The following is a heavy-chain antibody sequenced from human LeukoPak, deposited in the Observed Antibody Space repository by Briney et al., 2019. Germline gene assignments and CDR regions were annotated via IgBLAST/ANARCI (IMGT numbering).Heavy chain of an antibody. D-gene: IGHD4/OR15-4a*01. CDR3: ARRAGAYSHPYDY. CDR2: IYSGTI. V-gene: IGHV3-66*04. Sequence: PGGSLRLSCAASGFTFSSYGMSWVRQAPGKGLEWVSFIYSGTIHYSDSEKGRFTISRDNSKNTMCLQMNSLRAEDTAVYYCARRAGAYSHPYDYWGQGTLVTVSS. J-gene: IGHJ4*02. CDR1: GFTFSSYG.